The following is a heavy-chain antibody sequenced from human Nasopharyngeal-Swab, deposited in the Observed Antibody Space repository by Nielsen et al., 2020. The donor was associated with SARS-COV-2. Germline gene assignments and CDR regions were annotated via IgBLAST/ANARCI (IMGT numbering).Heavy chain of an antibody. D-gene: IGHD6-19*01. V-gene: IGHV3-15*01. CDR3: TTYSSGWL. Sequence: GESLKISCATSGFTFSKAWMSWVRQAPGKGPEWVRRIKSRAAGGTTDYAAPVIGRFTVSRDDSESTLYLQMSSLKTEDTAVYYCTTYSSGWLWGKGTTVTVSS. J-gene: IGHJ6*04. CDR2: IKSRAAGGTT. CDR1: GFTFSKAW.